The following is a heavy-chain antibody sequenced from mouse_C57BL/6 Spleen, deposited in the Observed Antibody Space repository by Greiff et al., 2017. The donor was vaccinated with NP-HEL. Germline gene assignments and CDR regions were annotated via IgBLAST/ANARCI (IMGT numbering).Heavy chain of an antibody. Sequence: QVQLQQSGAELVKPGASVKISCNSSFSSFLLSFLPCFPPLPVNGLEFLGQIYPVDCDTNYNGKFKGKATLTADKSSSTAYMQLSSLTSEDSAVYFCARRDGSSDYWGQGTTLTVSS. J-gene: IGHJ2*01. D-gene: IGHD1-1*01. CDR2: IYPVDCDT. CDR1: FSSFLLSF. CDR3: ARRDGSSDY. V-gene: IGHV1-80*01.